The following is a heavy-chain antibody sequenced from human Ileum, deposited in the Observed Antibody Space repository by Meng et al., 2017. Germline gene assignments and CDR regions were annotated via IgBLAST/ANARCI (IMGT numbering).Heavy chain of an antibody. Sequence: QVQLVQSGAEVKKPEASVKVSCRSSGYSFPSYAINWVRQATGQGLEWMGSINPNTGATNYAEKFQGRLTMTRATSISTIYMELTSLKFEDTAVYFCARGTYYSGWEEGDWFDPWGQGTLVTVSS. J-gene: IGHJ5*02. CDR3: ARGTYYSGWEEGDWFDP. D-gene: IGHD6-19*01. V-gene: IGHV1-8*01. CDR2: INPNTGAT. CDR1: GYSFPSYA.